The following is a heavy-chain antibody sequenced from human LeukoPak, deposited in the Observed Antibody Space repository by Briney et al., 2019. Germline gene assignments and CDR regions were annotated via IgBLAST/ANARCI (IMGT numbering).Heavy chain of an antibody. CDR1: GYTFTGYY. J-gene: IGHJ4*02. D-gene: IGHD6-6*01. V-gene: IGHV1-2*02. CDR3: ASLRIAARPHYFDY. CDR2: INPNSGGT. Sequence: GASVKVSCKASGYTFTGYYMHWVRQAPGQGLEWMGWINPNSGGTNYAQEFQGRVTMTRDTSISTAYMELSRLRSDDTAVYYCASLRIAARPHYFDYWGQGTLVTVSS.